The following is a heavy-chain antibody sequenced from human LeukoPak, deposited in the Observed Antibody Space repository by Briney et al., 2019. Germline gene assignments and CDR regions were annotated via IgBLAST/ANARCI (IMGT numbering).Heavy chain of an antibody. Sequence: PGRSLRLSCAASGFTFSSYGMHWFRQAPGKGLEWVAVIWYDGSNKYYADSVKGRFTISRDNSKNTLYLQVNSLRAEDTAVYYCARGRWLQFGYFDYWGQGTLVTVSS. J-gene: IGHJ4*02. CDR1: GFTFSSYG. CDR2: IWYDGSNK. CDR3: ARGRWLQFGYFDY. D-gene: IGHD5-24*01. V-gene: IGHV3-33*01.